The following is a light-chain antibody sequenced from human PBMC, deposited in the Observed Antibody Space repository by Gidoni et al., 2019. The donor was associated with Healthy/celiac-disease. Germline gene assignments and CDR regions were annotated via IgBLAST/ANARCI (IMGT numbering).Light chain of an antibody. CDR1: QSLLHSNGYNY. CDR3: MQALQTPRT. J-gene: IGKJ2*01. V-gene: IGKV2-28*01. CDR2: LGS. Sequence: DLVMTQSPLSLHVTPGEPASISCRSSQSLLHSNGYNYLDWYLQKQGQSPQLLIYLGSNRASGVPDRFSGSGSGTDFTLKISRVEAEDVGVYYCMQALQTPRTFGQGTKLEIK.